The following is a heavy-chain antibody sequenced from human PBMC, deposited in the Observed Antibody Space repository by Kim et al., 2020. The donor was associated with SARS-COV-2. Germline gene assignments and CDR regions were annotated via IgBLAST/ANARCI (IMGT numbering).Heavy chain of an antibody. V-gene: IGHV3-9*01. D-gene: IGHD3-3*02. CDR2: RT. J-gene: IGHJ6*02. Sequence: RTGYADSVKGRFIISRDKDKNFLYLQMNSLRPEDTALYYCTRDVLAGGVDVWGQGTAVIVSS. CDR3: TRDVLAGGVDV.